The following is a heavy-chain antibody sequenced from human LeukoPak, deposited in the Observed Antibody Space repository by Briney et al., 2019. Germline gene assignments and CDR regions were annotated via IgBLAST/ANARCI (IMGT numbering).Heavy chain of an antibody. CDR1: GGSISSYY. J-gene: IGHJ6*03. D-gene: IGHD3-10*01. V-gene: IGHV4-59*01. CDR3: ARHYYGSGSYLGYYYYMDV. Sequence: SETLSLTCTVSGGSISSYYWSWIRQPPGKGLEWIGYIYYSGSTNYNPSLKSRVTISVDTSKNQFSLKLSSVTAADTAVYYCARHYYGSGSYLGYYYYMDVWGKGTTVTISS. CDR2: IYYSGST.